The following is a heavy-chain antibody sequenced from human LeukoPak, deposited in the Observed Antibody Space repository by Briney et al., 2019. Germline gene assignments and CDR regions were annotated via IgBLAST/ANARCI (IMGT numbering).Heavy chain of an antibody. CDR2: IGDSRGST. CDR3: AKPRAVGVNAFFDY. J-gene: IGHJ4*02. CDR1: GFTFSSYG. Sequence: GGSLRLSCAASGFTFSSYGMSWVRQAPGKGLEWVSSIGDSRGSTYYADSVKGRFTISRDNSKNTLYLQMNSLRAEDTAVYYCAKPRAVGVNAFFDYWGQGTLVTVSS. V-gene: IGHV3-23*01.